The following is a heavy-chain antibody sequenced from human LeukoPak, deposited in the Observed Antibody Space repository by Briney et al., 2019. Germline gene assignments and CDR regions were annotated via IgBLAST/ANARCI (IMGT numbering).Heavy chain of an antibody. J-gene: IGHJ4*02. CDR3: ATISDLLFYFDY. V-gene: IGHV3-66*01. CDR1: GFTVSSTY. Sequence: PGGSLRLSCAASGFTVSSTYMSWVRQAPGKGLEWVSLIYTGGNTYYADSVKGRFTLSRDNSKNTVYLQMNSLRVEDTAIYYCATISDLLFYFDYWGQGTLVTVSS. CDR2: IYTGGNT.